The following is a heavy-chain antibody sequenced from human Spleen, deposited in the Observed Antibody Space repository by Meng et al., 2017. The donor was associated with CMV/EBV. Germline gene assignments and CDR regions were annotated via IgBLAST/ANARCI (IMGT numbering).Heavy chain of an antibody. CDR1: GYTFVSHA. V-gene: IGHV1-18*01. D-gene: IGHD6-19*01. Sequence: SGYTFVSHAIIWVRQAPGQGLECMGWINTNNGNTHYAQNFQGRVTMTTDTSTNTAYLGLRSLRSDDTAVYYCARGAAVPGTADYFDYWGQGTLVTVSS. J-gene: IGHJ4*02. CDR2: INTNNGNT. CDR3: ARGAAVPGTADYFDY.